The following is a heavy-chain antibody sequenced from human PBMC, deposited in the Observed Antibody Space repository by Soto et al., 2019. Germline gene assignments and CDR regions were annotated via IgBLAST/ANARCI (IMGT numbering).Heavy chain of an antibody. D-gene: IGHD6-6*01. CDR2: ITSSSGHI. V-gene: IGHV3-21*04. CDR1: GFTLTTYT. J-gene: IGHJ6*02. CDR3: ARLAARPNYYYGMDV. Sequence: GGSLRLSCEASGFTLTTYTMNWVRQASGKGLEWVSSITSSSGHIYYADSVKGRFTISRDNARNSLYLQMNSLRASDTAMYYCARLAARPNYYYGMDVWGQGTTVTVSS.